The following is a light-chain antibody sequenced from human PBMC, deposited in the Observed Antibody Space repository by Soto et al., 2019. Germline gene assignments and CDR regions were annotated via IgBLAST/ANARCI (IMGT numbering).Light chain of an antibody. CDR3: QVWDSTNNHRV. J-gene: IGLJ2*01. CDR1: NIGSKG. CDR2: DDI. Sequence: VLTQAPSVSVAPGQTAEITCGGNNIGSKGVHWYQQKPGQAPVLVVYDDIDRPSGIPERFSGSNSGNTATLTINTVVAGDEADYYCQVWDSTNNHRVFGGGTQLTV. V-gene: IGLV3-21*02.